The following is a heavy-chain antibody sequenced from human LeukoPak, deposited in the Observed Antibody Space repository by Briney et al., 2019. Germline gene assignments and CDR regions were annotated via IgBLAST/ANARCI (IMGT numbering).Heavy chain of an antibody. J-gene: IGHJ4*02. CDR1: GDSITTRRFY. V-gene: IGHV4-39*07. D-gene: IGHD6-13*01. Sequence: SETLSLTCTVSGDSITTRRFYWGWIRQPPGKGLEWIGSIYYTEGPSYNPSLMSRVTISLDTSKNQVSLMLTSVAAADTAVYYCAREVAAAGQGNDYWGQGTLVTVSS. CDR2: IYYTEGP. CDR3: AREVAAAGQGNDY.